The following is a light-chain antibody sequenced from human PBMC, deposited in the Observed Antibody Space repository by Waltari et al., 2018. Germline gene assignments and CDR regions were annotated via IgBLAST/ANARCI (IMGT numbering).Light chain of an antibody. CDR1: ESLLRSDGKTD. CDR2: EAS. J-gene: IGKJ4*01. CDR3: MQTLRLPSFS. V-gene: IGKV2D-29*01. Sequence: VVTQAPLSMSVTPGQPASMPCKSSESLLRSDGKTDLYWYLHKPGQPPRLLIYEASKRFSGVPDRFSGSGSGTDFTLRISRVEAEDVGVYYCMQTLRLPSFSFGGGTKVEIK.